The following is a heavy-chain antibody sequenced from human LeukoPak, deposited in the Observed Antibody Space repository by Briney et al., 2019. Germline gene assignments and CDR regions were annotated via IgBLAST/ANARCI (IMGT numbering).Heavy chain of an antibody. J-gene: IGHJ4*02. CDR2: MNPNSGNT. CDR3: ARSAADYYYFDY. D-gene: IGHD4-17*01. CDR1: GYTFTSYD. Sequence: GASVKVSCKASGYTFTSYDINWVRQATGQGIEWMGWMNPNSGNTGYAQKFQGRVTMTRNTSISTAYMELSSVRSEDTAVYSCARSAADYYYFDYWGQGTLVTVSS. V-gene: IGHV1-8*01.